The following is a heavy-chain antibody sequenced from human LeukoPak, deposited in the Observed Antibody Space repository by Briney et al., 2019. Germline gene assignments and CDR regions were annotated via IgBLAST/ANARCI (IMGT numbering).Heavy chain of an antibody. J-gene: IGHJ4*02. CDR1: GGSISSSNW. V-gene: IGHV4-4*02. D-gene: IGHD2/OR15-2a*01. Sequence: SGTLSLTCAVSGGSISSSNWWSWVRQPPGKGLEWIGEIYHSGSTXXXXXXXXRVTISVDKSKIQFSLKLSSVTAADTAVYYXXXEGLXXXXNFLYWGQGALVXVSS. CDR2: IYHSGST. CDR3: XXEGLXXXXNFLY.